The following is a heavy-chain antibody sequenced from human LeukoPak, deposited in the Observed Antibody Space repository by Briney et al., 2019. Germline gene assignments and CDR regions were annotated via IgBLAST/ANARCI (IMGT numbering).Heavy chain of an antibody. D-gene: IGHD3-10*01. CDR3: ARSMVRGVINGY. V-gene: IGHV4-30-4*01. Sequence: SETLSLTCTVSGGSISSGDYYWSWIRQPPGKGLEWIGYIYYSGSTYYNPSLKSRVTISVDTSKNQFSLKLSSVTAADTAVYYRARSMVRGVINGYWGQGTLVTVSS. CDR1: GGSISSGDYY. CDR2: IYYSGST. J-gene: IGHJ4*02.